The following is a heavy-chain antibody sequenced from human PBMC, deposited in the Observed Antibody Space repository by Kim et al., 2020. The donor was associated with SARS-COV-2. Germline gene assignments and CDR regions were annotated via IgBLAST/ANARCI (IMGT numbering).Heavy chain of an antibody. Sequence: YAGSVGARFTSSRDNAKNTLYLQMSGLRAEDTAVYYCVREGDGNYGHDSWGQGTLVTVSS. V-gene: IGHV3-74*01. J-gene: IGHJ5*01. D-gene: IGHD3-16*01. CDR3: VREGDGNYGHDS.